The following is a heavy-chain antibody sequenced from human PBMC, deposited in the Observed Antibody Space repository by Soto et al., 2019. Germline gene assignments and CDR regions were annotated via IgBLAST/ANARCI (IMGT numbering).Heavy chain of an antibody. D-gene: IGHD2-2*02. J-gene: IGHJ3*02. CDR1: GFLFIMYI. CDR2: ISSSSSTI. Sequence: GAERRCGAGCGFLFIMYIIDWVRQDPGKGLEWVSYISSSSSTIYYADSVKGRFTISRDNAKNSLYLQMNSLTDEGTAVYYCARESYCSRTSCYTDAFDIWGQGTMVTVSS. CDR3: ARESYCSRTSCYTDAFDI. V-gene: IGHV3-48*02.